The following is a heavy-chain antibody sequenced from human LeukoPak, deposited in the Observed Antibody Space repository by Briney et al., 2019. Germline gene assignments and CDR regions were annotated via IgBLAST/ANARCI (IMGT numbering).Heavy chain of an antibody. Sequence: ASVKVSCKASGYTFTSYGISWVRQAPGQGLEWMGWISAYNGNTNYAQKLQGRVTMTTDTSTSTAYMELRSLRSDDTAVYYCARDVLRYFDWLNNWFDPWGQGTLATVSS. D-gene: IGHD3-9*01. CDR3: ARDVLRYFDWLNNWFDP. CDR1: GYTFTSYG. CDR2: ISAYNGNT. J-gene: IGHJ5*02. V-gene: IGHV1-18*04.